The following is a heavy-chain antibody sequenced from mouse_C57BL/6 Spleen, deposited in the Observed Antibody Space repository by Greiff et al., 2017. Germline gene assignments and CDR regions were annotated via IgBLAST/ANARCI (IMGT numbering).Heavy chain of an antibody. CDR3: ARLDYDYVFAY. V-gene: IGHV3-6*01. CDR2: ISYDGSN. Sequence: EVKLVESGPGLVKPSQSLSLTCSVTGYSITSGYYWNWIRQFPGNKLEWMGYISYDGSNNYNPSLENRISITRDTSKNQFFLKLNSVTTEDTATYYCARLDYDYVFAYWGQGTLVTVSA. CDR1: GYSITSGYY. D-gene: IGHD2-4*01. J-gene: IGHJ3*01.